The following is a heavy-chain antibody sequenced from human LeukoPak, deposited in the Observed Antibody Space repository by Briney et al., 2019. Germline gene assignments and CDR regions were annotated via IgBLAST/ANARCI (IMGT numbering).Heavy chain of an antibody. CDR2: IIPIFGTA. CDR3: ARAGGYSYGSPRYYYYYYMDV. J-gene: IGHJ6*03. V-gene: IGHV1-69*05. CDR1: GGTFSSYA. Sequence: SVKVSCKASGGTFSSYAISWVRQAPGQGLEWTGGIIPIFGTANYAQKFQGRVTITTHESTSTAYLELSSLRSEDTAVYYCARAGGYSYGSPRYYYYYYMDVWGKGTTVTVSS. D-gene: IGHD5-18*01.